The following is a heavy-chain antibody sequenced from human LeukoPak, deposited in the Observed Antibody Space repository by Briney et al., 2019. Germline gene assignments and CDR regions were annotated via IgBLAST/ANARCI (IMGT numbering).Heavy chain of an antibody. J-gene: IGHJ4*02. V-gene: IGHV5-10-1*01. D-gene: IGHD4-17*01. CDR2: IDPSDSCT. CDR1: GYSFTSYW. Sequence: GESLKISCKGSGYSFTSYWISWVRQMPGKGLEWMGRIDPSDSCTNYSPSFQGHVTISADKSISTAYLQWSSLKASDTAMYCCARATSYGDYVGYWGQGTLVTVSS. CDR3: ARATSYGDYVGY.